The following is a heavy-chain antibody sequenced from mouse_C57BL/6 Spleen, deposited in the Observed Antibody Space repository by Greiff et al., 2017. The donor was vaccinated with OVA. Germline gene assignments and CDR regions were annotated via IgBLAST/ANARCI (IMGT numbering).Heavy chain of an antibody. CDR2: INPSNGGT. J-gene: IGHJ4*01. V-gene: IGHV1-53*01. Sequence: QVQLQQPGTELVKPGASVKLSCKASGYTFTSYWMHWVKQRPGQGLEWIGNINPSNGGTNYNEKFKSKATLTVDKSSSTAYMQLSSLTSEDSAVYYCARMPIYYGYDDYAMDYWGQGTSVTVSS. CDR3: ARMPIYYGYDDYAMDY. D-gene: IGHD2-2*01. CDR1: GYTFTSYW.